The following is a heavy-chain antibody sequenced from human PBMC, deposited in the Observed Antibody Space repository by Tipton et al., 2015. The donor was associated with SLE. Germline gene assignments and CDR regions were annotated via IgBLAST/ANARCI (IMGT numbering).Heavy chain of an antibody. CDR1: GGTFSSYA. V-gene: IGHV1-69*06. CDR3: ARGRVSYASSGSDY. J-gene: IGHJ4*02. D-gene: IGHD3-22*01. Sequence: QLVQSGAEVKKPGSSVKVSCKASGGTFSSYAISWVRQAPGQGLEWMGGIIPIFGTANYAQKFQGRVTITADKSTSTAYMGLSSLRSEDTAVYYCARGRVSYASSGSDYWGQGTPVTVSS. CDR2: IIPIFGTA.